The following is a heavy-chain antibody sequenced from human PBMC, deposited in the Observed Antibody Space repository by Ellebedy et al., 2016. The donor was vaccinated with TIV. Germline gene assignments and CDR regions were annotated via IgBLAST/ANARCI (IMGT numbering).Heavy chain of an antibody. V-gene: IGHV5-51*01. CDR2: IYPGDPDT. J-gene: IGHJ6*03. CDR1: GYSFTSYW. Sequence: GESLKISXKGSGYSFTSYWIGWVRQMPGKGLEWMGIIYPGDPDTRYSPSFQGQVTISADKSISTAYLQWSSLKASDTAMYYCARFHSYGYYYYYYMDVWGKGTTVTVSS. CDR3: ARFHSYGYYYYYYMDV. D-gene: IGHD5-18*01.